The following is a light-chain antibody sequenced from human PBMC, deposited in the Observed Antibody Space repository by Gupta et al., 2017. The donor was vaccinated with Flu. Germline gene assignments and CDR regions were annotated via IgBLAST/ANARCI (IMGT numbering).Light chain of an antibody. J-gene: IGLJ3*02. CDR3: QTADSGGTSWV. Sequence: DALATQYGYWYQQKSGQAPVLIIYKDTERPSGIPERFSGSSSGTTVTLTITGVQADDEADYYCQTADSGGTSWVFGGGSKLTVL. V-gene: IGLV3-25*03. CDR2: KDT. CDR1: ALATQY.